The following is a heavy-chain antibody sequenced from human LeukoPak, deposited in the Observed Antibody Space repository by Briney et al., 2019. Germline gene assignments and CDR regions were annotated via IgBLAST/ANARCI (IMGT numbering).Heavy chain of an antibody. CDR1: GGSISSYY. CDR2: IYTSGST. V-gene: IGHV4-4*07. D-gene: IGHD5-12*01. J-gene: IGHJ4*02. Sequence: SETLPLTCTVSGGSISSYYWSWIRQPAGKGLEWIGRIYTSGSTNYNPSLKGRVTMSVDTSKNQFSLKLSPVTAADTAVYYCARVRVLSGYALDYWGQGTLVTVSS. CDR3: ARVRVLSGYALDY.